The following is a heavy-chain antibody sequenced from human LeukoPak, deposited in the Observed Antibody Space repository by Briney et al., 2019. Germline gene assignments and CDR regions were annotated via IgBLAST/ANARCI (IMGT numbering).Heavy chain of an antibody. CDR3: ARDREIWLPHNWFDP. J-gene: IGHJ5*02. Sequence: PSETLSLTCTVSGGSISSYYWSWIRQPPGQGLEWIWYIYYSGSTNYKSSLKSRVTISVDTSKDQFSLKLSSVTAADTAVYYCARDREIWLPHNWFDPWGQGTLVTVSS. V-gene: IGHV4-59*01. CDR1: GGSISSYY. CDR2: IYYSGST. D-gene: IGHD5-24*01.